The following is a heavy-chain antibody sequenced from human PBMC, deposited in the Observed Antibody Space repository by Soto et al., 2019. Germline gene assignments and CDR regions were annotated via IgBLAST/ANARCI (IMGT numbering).Heavy chain of an antibody. CDR2: IDPSDSYT. CDR1: GYSFATYW. D-gene: IGHD3-22*01. J-gene: IGHJ4*02. V-gene: IGHV5-10-1*01. Sequence: GESLKISCNASGYSFATYWISWVRQVPGKGLEWMGRIDPSDSYTNYSPSFQGHVTISADKSISTAYLHWSSLKASDTAIYYCARVETYYYDSSGYYYDYWGQGTPVPVSS. CDR3: ARVETYYYDSSGYYYDY.